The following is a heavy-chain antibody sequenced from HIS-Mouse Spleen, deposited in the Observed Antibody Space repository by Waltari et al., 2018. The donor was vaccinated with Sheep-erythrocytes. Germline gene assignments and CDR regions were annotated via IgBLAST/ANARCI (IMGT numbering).Heavy chain of an antibody. CDR2: IISSSSYI. CDR1: GFTFSSYS. D-gene: IGHD1-26*01. Sequence: EVQLVESGGGLVKPGGSLRLSCAASGFTFSSYSMNWVRQAPGKGLEWVSSIISSSSYIYYADSVKGRFTISRDNAKNSLYLQMNSLRAEDTAVYYCARDQGDSGSYYYYYGMDVWGQGTTVTVSS. V-gene: IGHV3-21*01. J-gene: IGHJ6*02. CDR3: ARDQGDSGSYYYYYGMDV.